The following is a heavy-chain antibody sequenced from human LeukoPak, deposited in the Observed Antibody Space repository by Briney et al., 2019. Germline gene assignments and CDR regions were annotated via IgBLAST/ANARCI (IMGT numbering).Heavy chain of an antibody. CDR3: ARYLAAGYFDL. CDR1: GGSISTYY. V-gene: IGHV4-59*08. CDR2: IYYTGST. Sequence: SETLSLTCTVSGGSISTYYWSWIRQPPGKGLEWIGYIYYTGSTNYNPSLKSRVTISVDTSKNQFSLKLSSVTAADTAVYYCARYLAAGYFDLWGRGTLVTVSS. D-gene: IGHD6-25*01. J-gene: IGHJ2*01.